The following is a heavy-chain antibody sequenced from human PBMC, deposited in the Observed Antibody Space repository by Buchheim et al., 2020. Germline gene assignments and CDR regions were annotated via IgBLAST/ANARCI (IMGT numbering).Heavy chain of an antibody. Sequence: QVQLVESGGGVVQSGTSLRLSCVASGFSFSTHGMNWFRQAPGKGLEWVAVISYDSVNKFYVDSVKGRFSISRDNSKSTMYLQMNSLRIEDTAVYYCAKDEAVAGSVGCDYWGRGTL. CDR3: AKDEAVAGSVGCDY. V-gene: IGHV3-30*18. CDR2: ISYDSVNK. J-gene: IGHJ4*02. D-gene: IGHD6-19*01. CDR1: GFSFSTHG.